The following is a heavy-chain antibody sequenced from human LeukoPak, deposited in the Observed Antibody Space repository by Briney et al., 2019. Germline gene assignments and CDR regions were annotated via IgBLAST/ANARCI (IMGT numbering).Heavy chain of an antibody. CDR2: ISPTGDIT. J-gene: IGHJ3*01. V-gene: IGHV3-23*01. CDR3: VRDRDWGAFDV. D-gene: IGHD3/OR15-3a*01. Sequence: GGSLRLSCAASGFPFSTYGMNWVRQAPGKGLEGVSGISPTGDITYYADSVMGRFTISRDNPKSTVYLQMNSLRVEDTAVYYCVRDRDWGAFDVWGQVTVVTVSS. CDR1: GFPFSTYG.